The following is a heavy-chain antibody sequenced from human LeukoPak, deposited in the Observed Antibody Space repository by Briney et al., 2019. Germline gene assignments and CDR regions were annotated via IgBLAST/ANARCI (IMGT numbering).Heavy chain of an antibody. CDR2: ISAYNGNT. V-gene: IGHV1-18*01. CDR1: GYTFTSYG. D-gene: IGHD2-15*01. J-gene: IGHJ3*01. Sequence: ASGKVSCKASGYTFTSYGISWVRQAPGQGLEWMGWISAYNGNTNYAQKLQGRVTMTTDTSTSTAYMELRSLTYDDTAVYYCARAGYCGDGGCRGGSAFDVWGRGTMVTVSS. CDR3: ARAGYCGDGGCRGGSAFDV.